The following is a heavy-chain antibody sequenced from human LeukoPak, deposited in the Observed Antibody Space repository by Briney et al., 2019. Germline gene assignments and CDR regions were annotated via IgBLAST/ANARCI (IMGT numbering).Heavy chain of an antibody. CDR2: IYYSGST. CDR3: ARRAYSSGYYYFDY. CDR1: GGSISSYH. D-gene: IGHD6-19*01. V-gene: IGHV4-59*08. J-gene: IGHJ4*02. Sequence: SETLSLTCTVSGGSISSYHWSWIRQPPGKGLEWIGYIYYSGSTNYSPSLKSRVTISVDTSKNQFSLKLSSVTAADTAVYYCARRAYSSGYYYFDYWGQGTQVTVSS.